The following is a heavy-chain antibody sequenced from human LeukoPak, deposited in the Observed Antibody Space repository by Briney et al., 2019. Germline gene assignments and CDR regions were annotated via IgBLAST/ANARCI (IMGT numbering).Heavy chain of an antibody. V-gene: IGHV1-69*13. J-gene: IGHJ4*02. CDR1: GGTFSTFT. CDR3: AREWGHDSSGYYFAY. D-gene: IGHD3-22*01. CDR2: IIPIFGTA. Sequence: ASVKVSCKASGGTFSTFTISWVRQAPGQGLEWMGGIIPIFGTANFAQKFQGRVSITADESTSTAYMELSSLRSEDTAVYYCAREWGHDSSGYYFAYWGQGTLVTVSS.